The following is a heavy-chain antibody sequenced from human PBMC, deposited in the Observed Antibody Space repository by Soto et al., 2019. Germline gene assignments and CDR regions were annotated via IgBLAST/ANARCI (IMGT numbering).Heavy chain of an antibody. CDR1: GYTFTSYD. Sequence: ASVKVSCKASGYTFTSYDINWVRQATGQGLEWMGWMNPNSGNTGYAQKFQGRVTMTRNTSIRTAYMELSSLRSEDTAVYYCARGWIQLWLIYYYYYGMDVWGQGTTVTVSS. CDR2: MNPNSGNT. V-gene: IGHV1-8*01. D-gene: IGHD5-18*01. CDR3: ARGWIQLWLIYYYYYGMDV. J-gene: IGHJ6*02.